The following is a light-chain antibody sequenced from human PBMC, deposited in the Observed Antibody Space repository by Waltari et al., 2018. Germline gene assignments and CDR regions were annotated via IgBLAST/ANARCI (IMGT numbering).Light chain of an antibody. V-gene: IGLV1-40*01. J-gene: IGLJ1*01. CDR3: QSYDSSLSGWRV. CDR2: DTT. CDR1: SSNIGADYD. Sequence: GGSSNIGADYDVHWYQQLPGTAPKLLIFDTTNRPSGVPNRFSGSKSGTSAFLAITGLQPEDEADYYCQSYDSSLSGWRVFGTGTKVTVL.